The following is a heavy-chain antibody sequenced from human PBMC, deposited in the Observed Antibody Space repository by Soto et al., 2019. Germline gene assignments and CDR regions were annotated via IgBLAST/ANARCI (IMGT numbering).Heavy chain of an antibody. CDR2: IRTKSNNFAT. J-gene: IGHJ6*02. D-gene: IGHD3-10*01. CDR1: GFTLSGSD. Sequence: GGSLRLSCAASGFTLSGSDIHWVRQASGKGLEWVGRIRTKSNNFATSYAESVRGRFTISRDDSDNTASLQMSSLKTEDTAIYYCSRHQEGRSMVFYGMDVWGQGTTVTVS. CDR3: SRHQEGRSMVFYGMDV. V-gene: IGHV3-73*01.